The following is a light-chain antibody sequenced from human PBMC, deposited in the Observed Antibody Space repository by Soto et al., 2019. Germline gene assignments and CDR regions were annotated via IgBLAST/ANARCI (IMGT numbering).Light chain of an antibody. J-gene: IGKJ1*01. CDR1: QSVSTN. V-gene: IGKV3-15*01. Sequence: EIIMTQSPAILSVSPGERVTLSCRASQSVSTNLAWYQRTPGQAPRLLIYGATTRAPGVAARFSGSGSGTEFTLTITSLQSEDFAVYYCQQYNDWPRTFGQATRVEIK. CDR3: QQYNDWPRT. CDR2: GAT.